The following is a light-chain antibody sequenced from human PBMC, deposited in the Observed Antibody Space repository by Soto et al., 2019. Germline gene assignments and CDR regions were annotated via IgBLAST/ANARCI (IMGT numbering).Light chain of an antibody. CDR3: QQYDSSPRT. V-gene: IGKV3-20*01. Sequence: EIVLTQSPGTLSLSPGERATLSCRASQSVSSSYLACCQQKPGPAPMLLIYGASSRATGIPDRFSGSGSGTDFTLTISSLEPEDFAVYYCQQYDSSPRTFGQGTKLEIK. CDR1: QSVSSSY. J-gene: IGKJ2*01. CDR2: GAS.